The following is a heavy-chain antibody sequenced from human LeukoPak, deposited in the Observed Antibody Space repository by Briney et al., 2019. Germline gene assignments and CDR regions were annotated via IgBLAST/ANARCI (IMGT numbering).Heavy chain of an antibody. CDR1: GFSFSSYS. J-gene: IGHJ6*03. CDR3: ARGQWFSYYYYMDV. Sequence: GGSLRLSCAASGFSFSSYSMHWVRQAPGRGLEWVSSISDGSSYIYYADSVKGRFTISRDNAKNTLYLQMNSLRAEDTGIYYCARGQWFSYYYYMDVWGKGTTVTVSS. V-gene: IGHV3-21*01. D-gene: IGHD3-22*01. CDR2: ISDGSSYI.